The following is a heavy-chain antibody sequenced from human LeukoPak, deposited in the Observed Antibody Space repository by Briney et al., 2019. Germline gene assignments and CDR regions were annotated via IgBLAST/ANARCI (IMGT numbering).Heavy chain of an antibody. CDR1: GCSISSSSYY. D-gene: IGHD1-26*01. J-gene: IGHJ5*02. V-gene: IGHV4-39*07. CDR3: AREGRYDNWFVP. CDR2: IYYSGST. Sequence: SETLSLTCTVSGCSISSSSYYWGWIRQPPGKGLEWIGSIYYSGSTYYNPSLKSRVTRSVDTSKNQFSLKLSSVTAADTAVCYCAREGRYDNWFVPWGQGTLVTVSS.